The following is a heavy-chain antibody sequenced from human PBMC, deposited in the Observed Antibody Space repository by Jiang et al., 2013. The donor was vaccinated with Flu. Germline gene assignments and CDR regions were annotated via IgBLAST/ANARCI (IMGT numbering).Heavy chain of an antibody. CDR1: GASISSYY. V-gene: IGHV4-59*01. CDR2: ISYSGST. J-gene: IGHJ6*02. CDR3: ARDRMTYDSSGYYYNYYGMDV. D-gene: IGHD3-22*01. Sequence: GPGLVKPSETLSLICTVSGASISSYYWSWIRQPPGKGLEWIGYISYSGSTNYNPSFKSRVTISEDTSKNQFSLKLTSLTAADTAVYYCARDRMTYDSSGYYYNYYGMDVWGQGTTVTVSS.